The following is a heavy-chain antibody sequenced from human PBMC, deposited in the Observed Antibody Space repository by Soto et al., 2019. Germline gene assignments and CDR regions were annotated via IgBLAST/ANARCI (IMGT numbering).Heavy chain of an antibody. Sequence: GGSLRLSCAASGFTFSDHYMDWVRQAPGKGLEWVGRTRNKANSYTTEYAASVKGRFTISRDDSKNSLYLQMNSLKTEDTAVYYCALKQCSGGSCYSNAFDIWGQGTMVTVSS. CDR2: TRNKANSYTT. CDR1: GFTFSDHY. D-gene: IGHD2-15*01. CDR3: ALKQCSGGSCYSNAFDI. J-gene: IGHJ3*02. V-gene: IGHV3-72*01.